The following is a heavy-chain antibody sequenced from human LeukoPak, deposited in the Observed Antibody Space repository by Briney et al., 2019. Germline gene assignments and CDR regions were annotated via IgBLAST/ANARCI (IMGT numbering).Heavy chain of an antibody. D-gene: IGHD1-14*01. V-gene: IGHV3-33*03. CDR2: IAYDGSRA. Sequence: AGSLRLSCAGSGFTFGGYGMHWFRQTPGKGLEWVAVIAYDGSRAFYADSVKGRFTISRDNAKNSLYLQMNRLRAEDTAVYYCARIGNYYYYMDVWDKGTTVTVSS. CDR1: GFTFGGYG. CDR3: ARIGNYYYYMDV. J-gene: IGHJ6*03.